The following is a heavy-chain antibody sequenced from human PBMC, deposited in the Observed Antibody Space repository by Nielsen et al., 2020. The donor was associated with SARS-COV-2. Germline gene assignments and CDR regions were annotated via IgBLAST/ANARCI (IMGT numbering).Heavy chain of an antibody. D-gene: IGHD6-19*01. V-gene: IGHV7-4-1*02. CDR3: ARDSSIAVAGYYYYYGMDV. J-gene: IGHJ6*02. Sequence: ASVKVSCKASGYTFTSYAMNWVRQAPGQGLEWMGWINTNTGNPTYAQGFTGRVVFSLDTSVSTAYLQISSLKAEDTAVYYCARDSSIAVAGYYYYYGMDVWGQGTTVTVSS. CDR1: GYTFTSYA. CDR2: INTNTGNP.